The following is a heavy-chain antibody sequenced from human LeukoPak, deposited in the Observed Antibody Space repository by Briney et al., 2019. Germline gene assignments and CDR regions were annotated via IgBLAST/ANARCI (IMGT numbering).Heavy chain of an antibody. CDR1: GFTFSTYS. D-gene: IGHD1-26*01. CDR3: AKGKGTSVGAFDI. Sequence: GGSLRLSCAASGFTFSTYSMNWVRQAPGKGLEWVANIKQDGSEKYYVDSVKGRFTISRDNAKNTLYLQMNSLRAEDTAVYYCAKGKGTSVGAFDIWGQGTMVTVSS. V-gene: IGHV3-7*03. J-gene: IGHJ3*02. CDR2: IKQDGSEK.